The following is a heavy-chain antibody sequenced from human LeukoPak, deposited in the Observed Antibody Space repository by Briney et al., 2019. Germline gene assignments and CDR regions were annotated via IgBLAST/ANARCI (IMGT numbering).Heavy chain of an antibody. CDR2: IKEDGSEK. D-gene: IGHD5-12*01. V-gene: IGHV3-7*01. CDR1: GFTFRDYW. J-gene: IGHJ4*02. Sequence: GGSLRLSCAASGFTFRDYWMSWVRQAPGKGLEWVANIKEDGSEKHYVDSVKGRFTISRDNAKNSLYLQSLYLQMNSLRAEDTAVYYCAKGSSHWRDYYYFDYWGQGTLVTVSS. CDR3: AKGSSHWRDYYYFDY.